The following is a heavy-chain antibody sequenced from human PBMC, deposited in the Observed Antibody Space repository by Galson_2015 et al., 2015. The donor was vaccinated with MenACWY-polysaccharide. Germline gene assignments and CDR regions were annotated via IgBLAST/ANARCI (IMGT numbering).Heavy chain of an antibody. CDR2: TNGDGRAT. J-gene: IGHJ5*02. D-gene: IGHD2-15*01. CDR1: GFTFSSYW. CDR3: ARAGGKYCSGCNCDFYWFDP. Sequence: SLRLSCAASGFTFSSYWMHWVRQAPGKGLVWVSRTNGDGRATGYADSVKGRFTISRDNAKNTLYLQMNSLRAEDTSMYYCARAGGKYCSGCNCDFYWFDPWGQGTLVTVSS. V-gene: IGHV3-74*01.